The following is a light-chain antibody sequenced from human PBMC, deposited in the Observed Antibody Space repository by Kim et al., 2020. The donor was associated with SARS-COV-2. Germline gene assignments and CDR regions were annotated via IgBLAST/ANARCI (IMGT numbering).Light chain of an antibody. CDR2: DAS. CDR3: QQYDSYWT. CDR1: QSISRW. Sequence: DIQMTQSPSTLPTSVGDRVTITCRASQSISRWLAWYQQRPGKAPKLLIYDASSLERGVPSRFSGSGSGTEFTLTISSLQPEDFGTCYCQQYDSYWTFGQGTKVDIK. J-gene: IGKJ1*01. V-gene: IGKV1-5*01.